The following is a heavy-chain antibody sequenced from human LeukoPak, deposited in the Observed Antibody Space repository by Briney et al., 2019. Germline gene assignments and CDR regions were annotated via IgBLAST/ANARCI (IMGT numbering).Heavy chain of an antibody. CDR3: ARENTIYCSGGSCYSSSPADY. CDR2: IIPILGIA. Sequence: ASVKVSCKASGGTFSSYTISWVRQAPGQGLEWMGRIIPILGIANYAQKFQGRVTITTDESTSTAYMELSSLRSEDTAVYYCARENTIYCSGGSCYSSSPADYWGQGTLVTVSS. CDR1: GGTFSSYT. V-gene: IGHV1-69*16. J-gene: IGHJ4*02. D-gene: IGHD2-15*01.